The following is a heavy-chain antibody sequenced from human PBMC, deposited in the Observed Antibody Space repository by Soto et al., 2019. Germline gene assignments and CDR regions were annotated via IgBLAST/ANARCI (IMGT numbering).Heavy chain of an antibody. D-gene: IGHD1-1*01. CDR1: GFTFSSYA. Sequence: EVQLLESGGGLVQPGGSLRLSCAASGFTFSSYAMSWVRQAPGKGLEWVSGISGGGGRTYNADSVKGRFTISRDNSKNTVFVQMNSLRAEDTAVYYCASRREGSADDTHWGQGTLVTVSS. CDR2: ISGGGGRT. CDR3: ASRREGSADDTH. J-gene: IGHJ4*02. V-gene: IGHV3-23*01.